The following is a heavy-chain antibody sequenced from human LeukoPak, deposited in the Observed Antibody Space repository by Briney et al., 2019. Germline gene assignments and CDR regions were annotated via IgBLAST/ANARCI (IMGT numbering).Heavy chain of an antibody. CDR1: GGSISSSSYY. CDR3: ARRYGDYDDAFDI. J-gene: IGHJ3*02. V-gene: IGHV4-39*01. CDR2: IYYSGST. D-gene: IGHD4-17*01. Sequence: SETLSLTCTVSGGSISSSSYYWGWIRQPPGKGLEWIGGIYYSGSTYYNPSLKSRVTISVDTSKNQFSLKLSSVTAADTAVYYCARRYGDYDDAFDIWGQGTMVTVSS.